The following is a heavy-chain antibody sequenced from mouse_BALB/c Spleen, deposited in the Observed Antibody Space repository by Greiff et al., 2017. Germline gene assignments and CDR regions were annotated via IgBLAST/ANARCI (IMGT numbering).Heavy chain of an antibody. D-gene: IGHD1-1*01. CDR1: GFTFSSFG. J-gene: IGHJ2*01. CDR3: ARATVVAHFDY. V-gene: IGHV5-17*02. Sequence: DVMLVESGGGLVQPGGSRKLSCAASGFTFSSFGMHWVRQAPEKGLEWVAYISSGSSTIYYADTVKGRFTISRDNPKNTLFLQMTSLRSEDTAMYYCARATVVAHFDYWGQGTTLTVSS. CDR2: ISSGSSTI.